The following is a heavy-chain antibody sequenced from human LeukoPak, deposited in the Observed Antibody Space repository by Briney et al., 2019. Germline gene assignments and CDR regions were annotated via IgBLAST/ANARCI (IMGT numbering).Heavy chain of an antibody. V-gene: IGHV3-23*01. J-gene: IGHJ4*02. CDR3: AKDYDFWSGYYPL. CDR1: GFTFSSCA. Sequence: GGSLRLSCAASGFTFSSCAISWVRQAPGKGLEWVSGIIGSGDRTYYADSVKGRFTISRDNSKNTLSLQMTSLRAEDTAVYYCAKDYDFWSGYYPLWGQGTLVTVSS. CDR2: IIGSGDRT. D-gene: IGHD3-3*01.